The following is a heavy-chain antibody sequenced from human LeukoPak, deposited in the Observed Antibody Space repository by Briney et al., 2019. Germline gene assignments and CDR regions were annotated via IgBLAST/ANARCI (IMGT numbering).Heavy chain of an antibody. V-gene: IGHV3-30*02. J-gene: IGHJ4*02. CDR1: GFTFSSHG. CDR2: IRYDGSNK. D-gene: IGHD3-22*01. CDR3: AKAGYYYDSSGYYRNFDY. Sequence: GGSLRLSCAASGFTFSSHGMHWVRQAPGKGLEWVAFIRYDGSNKYYADSVKGRFTISRDNSKNTLYLQMNSLRAEDTAVYYCAKAGYYYDSSGYYRNFDYWGQGTLVTVSS.